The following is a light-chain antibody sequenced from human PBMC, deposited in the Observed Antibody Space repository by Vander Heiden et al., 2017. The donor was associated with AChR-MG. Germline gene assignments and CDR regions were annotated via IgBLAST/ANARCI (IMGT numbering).Light chain of an antibody. J-gene: IGKJ3*01. Sequence: DIQMTQSPSSLSASVGDRVAITCRASQSIINYLNWYQQKPGKAPKLLIYASSSLQSGVPSRFSGTGSGTHFTLTISSLQPEDFATYYCQQSHSTPLTFGPGTKVDIK. CDR1: QSIINY. CDR3: QQSHSTPLT. CDR2: ASS. V-gene: IGKV1-39*01.